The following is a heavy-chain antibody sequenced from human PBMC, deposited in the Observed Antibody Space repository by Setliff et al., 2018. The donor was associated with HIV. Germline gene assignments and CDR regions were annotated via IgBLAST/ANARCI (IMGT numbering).Heavy chain of an antibody. V-gene: IGHV4-39*01. J-gene: IGHJ6*03. D-gene: IGHD1-26*01. CDR3: ARIVRWELVATSTFFYYYMDV. CDR2: IFYTGST. Sequence: KPSETLSLTCTVSGGSISSSSYYWGWIRQPPGKGLEWIGSIFYTGSTYYNPSLKSRVTISVDTSKNQVSLKLSSVTAADTAVYYCARIVRWELVATSTFFYYYMDVWGKGTTVTVSS. CDR1: GGSISSSSYY.